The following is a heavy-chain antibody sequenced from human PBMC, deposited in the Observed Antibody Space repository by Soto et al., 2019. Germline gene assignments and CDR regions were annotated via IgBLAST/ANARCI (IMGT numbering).Heavy chain of an antibody. CDR2: ISYDGSNK. CDR1: GFTFSSYG. V-gene: IGHV3-30*18. CDR3: AKKKERFLEWLSNYYMDV. Sequence: GGSLRLSCAASGFTFSSYGMHWVRQAPGKGLEWVAVISYDGSNKYYADSVKGRFTISRDNSKNTLYLQMNSLRAEDTAVYYCAKKKERFLEWLSNYYMDVWGKGTTVTVSS. J-gene: IGHJ6*03. D-gene: IGHD3-3*01.